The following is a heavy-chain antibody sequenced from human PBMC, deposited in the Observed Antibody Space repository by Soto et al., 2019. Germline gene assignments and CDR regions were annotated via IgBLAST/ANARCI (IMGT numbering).Heavy chain of an antibody. CDR2: IYYSGST. CDR3: ARGLWSYYDFWSGYYTSADYYYYYGMDV. Sequence: NPSETLSLTCTVSGGSVSSGSYYWSWIRQPPGKGLEWIGYIYYSGSTNYNPSLKSRVTISVDTSKNQFSLKLSSVTAADTAVYYCARGLWSYYDFWSGYYTSADYYYYYGMDVWGQGTTVTVSS. D-gene: IGHD3-3*01. J-gene: IGHJ6*02. V-gene: IGHV4-61*01. CDR1: GGSVSSGSYY.